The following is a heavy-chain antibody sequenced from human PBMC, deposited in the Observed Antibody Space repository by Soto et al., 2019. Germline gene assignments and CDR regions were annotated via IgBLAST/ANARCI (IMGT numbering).Heavy chain of an antibody. CDR3: ARQIYYDSSGYDAFDS. D-gene: IGHD3-22*01. CDR2: ISAYNGNT. Sequence: ASVKVSCKASGYTFTSYGISWVRQAPGQGLEWMGWISAYNGNTNYAQKLQGRVTMTTDTSTSTAYMELRSLSSDDTAVYYCARQIYYDSSGYDAFDSWGQWTMVTVSS. V-gene: IGHV1-18*01. CDR1: GYTFTSYG. J-gene: IGHJ3*02.